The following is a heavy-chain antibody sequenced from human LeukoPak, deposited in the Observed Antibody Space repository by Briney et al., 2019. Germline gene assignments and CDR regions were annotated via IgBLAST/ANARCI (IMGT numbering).Heavy chain of an antibody. V-gene: IGHV3-23*01. CDR2: ISGGGGST. J-gene: IGHJ4*02. CDR1: GFTFSSYA. D-gene: IGHD6-19*01. Sequence: GGSLRLSCAASGFTFSSYAMSWVRQAPGKGLEWVSAISGGGGSTYYADSVKGRFTISRDNSKNTLYLQMNSLRAEDTAVYYCAKVRGWSYYFDYWGQGTLVTVSS. CDR3: AKVRGWSYYFDY.